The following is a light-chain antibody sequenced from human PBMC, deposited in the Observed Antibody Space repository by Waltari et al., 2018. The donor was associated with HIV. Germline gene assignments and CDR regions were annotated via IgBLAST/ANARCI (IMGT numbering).Light chain of an antibody. J-gene: IGLJ2*01. CDR1: SSNLGAGYA. CDR2: ANI. Sequence: QSALTQPRSVSGSPGQSVTVSCTGSSSNLGAGYAVPWYQQLPGTAPKLLIYANINRPSGVPDRFSGSKSGSSASLAITGLQAEDEAHYYCQSFDSSLTTSGVIFGGGTKLTVL. CDR3: QSFDSSLTTSGVI. V-gene: IGLV1-40*01.